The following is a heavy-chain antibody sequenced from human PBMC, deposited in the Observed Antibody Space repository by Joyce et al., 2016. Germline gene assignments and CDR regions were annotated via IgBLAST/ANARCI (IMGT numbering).Heavy chain of an antibody. D-gene: IGHD2-2*01. CDR3: ARSLSYSSRRSLRFYYFDF. V-gene: IGHV1-69*01. CDR2: IIPVYESP. CDR1: GGNFNYYA. Sequence: QVQLVQSGAEVKKSGSSVKISCTASGGNFNYYAINWVRQAPGQGPEWLGGIIPVYESPDYAQKFQGRVTITADESTSTSYMELTSLTSEDTAVYYCARSLSYSSRRSLRFYYFDFWGQGTRVTVSS. J-gene: IGHJ4*02.